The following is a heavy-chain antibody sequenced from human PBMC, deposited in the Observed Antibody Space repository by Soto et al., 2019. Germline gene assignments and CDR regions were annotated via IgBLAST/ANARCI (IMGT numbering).Heavy chain of an antibody. D-gene: IGHD3-16*02. J-gene: IGHJ6*02. CDR3: AKGYYDYVWGSYRLGYYGMDV. V-gene: IGHV3-30*18. CDR2: ISYDGSNK. CDR1: GFTFSSYG. Sequence: GGSLRLSXAASGFTFSSYGMHWVRQAPGKGLEWVAVISYDGSNKYYADSVKGRFTISRDNSKNTLYLQMNSLRAEDTAVYYCAKGYYDYVWGSYRLGYYGMDVWGQGTTVTVSS.